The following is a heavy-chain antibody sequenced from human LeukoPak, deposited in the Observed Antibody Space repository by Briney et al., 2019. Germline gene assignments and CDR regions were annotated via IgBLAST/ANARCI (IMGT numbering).Heavy chain of an antibody. CDR3: AGYSSSWDNWFDP. CDR1: GFTFSDYY. Sequence: GGSLRLSCAASGFTFSDYYMSWIRQAPGKGLEWVPYISSSSSYTNYADSVKGRFTISRDNAKNSLYLQMNSLRAEDTAVYYCAGYSSSWDNWFDPWGQGTLVTVSS. CDR2: ISSSSSYT. J-gene: IGHJ5*02. V-gene: IGHV3-11*06. D-gene: IGHD6-13*01.